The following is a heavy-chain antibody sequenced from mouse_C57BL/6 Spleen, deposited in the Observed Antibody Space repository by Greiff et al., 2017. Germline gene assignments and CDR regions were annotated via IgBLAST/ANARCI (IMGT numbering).Heavy chain of an antibody. Sequence: EVQLQQSGPELVKPGASVKISCKASGYTFTDYYMNWMKQSHGKSLEWIGDINPNNGGTSYNQKFKGKATLTVAKSSSTAYMELRSLTSEDSAVYYCARSGYYGSSLGAWFAYWGQGTLVTVAA. V-gene: IGHV1-26*01. CDR3: ARSGYYGSSLGAWFAY. D-gene: IGHD1-1*01. CDR1: GYTFTDYY. J-gene: IGHJ3*01. CDR2: INPNNGGT.